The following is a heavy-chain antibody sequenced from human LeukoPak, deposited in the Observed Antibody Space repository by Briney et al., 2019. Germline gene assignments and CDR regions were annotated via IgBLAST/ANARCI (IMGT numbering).Heavy chain of an antibody. V-gene: IGHV1-46*01. D-gene: IGHD3-3*01. CDR3: ARGRLRFLEWLLDY. CDR2: INPSGGST. J-gene: IGHJ4*02. CDR1: GYTFTSYY. Sequence: ASVKVSCKASGYTFTSYYMHWVRQAPGQGLEWMGIINPSGGSTSYAQKFQGRVTITADESTSTAYMELSSLRSEDTAVYYCARGRLRFLEWLLDYWGQGTLVTVSS.